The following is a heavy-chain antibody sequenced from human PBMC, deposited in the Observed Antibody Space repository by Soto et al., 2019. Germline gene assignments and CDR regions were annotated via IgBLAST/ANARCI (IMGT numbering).Heavy chain of an antibody. CDR2: IIPIFGTA. V-gene: IGHV1-69*13. J-gene: IGHJ3*02. Sequence: ASVKVSCKASGGTFSSYAISWVRQAPGQGLEWMGGIIPIFGTANYAQKFQGRVTITADESTSTAYMELSSLRSEDTAVYYCARSPKGELLTLSAFDIWGQGTMVT. D-gene: IGHD1-26*01. CDR1: GGTFSSYA. CDR3: ARSPKGELLTLSAFDI.